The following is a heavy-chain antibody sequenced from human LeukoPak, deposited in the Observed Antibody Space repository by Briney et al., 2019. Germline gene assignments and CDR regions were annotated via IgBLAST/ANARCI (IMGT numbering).Heavy chain of an antibody. V-gene: IGHV4-34*01. J-gene: IGHJ4*02. D-gene: IGHD2-2*01. CDR1: GGSFSGYY. CDR3: AREGDIVVVPAARRYFDY. CDR2: INHSGST. Sequence: SETLSLTCAVYGGSFSGYYWSWIRQPPGKGLEWIGEINHSGSTNYNPSLKSRVTISVDTSKNQFSLKLSSVTAADTAVYYCAREGDIVVVPAARRYFDYRGQGTLVTVSS.